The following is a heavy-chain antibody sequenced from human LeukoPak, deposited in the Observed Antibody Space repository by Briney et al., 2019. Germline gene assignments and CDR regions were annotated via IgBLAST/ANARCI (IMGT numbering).Heavy chain of an antibody. Sequence: PSRTLSLTCTVSGGSISSGSYYWSWIRQPAGKGLEWIGRIYTSGSTNYNPSLKSRVTISVDTSKNQFSLKLSSVTAADTAVYYCARFTHYYDSSGYYDYWGQGTLVTVSS. J-gene: IGHJ4*02. CDR2: IYTSGST. D-gene: IGHD3-22*01. CDR3: ARFTHYYDSSGYYDY. CDR1: GGSISSGSYY. V-gene: IGHV4-61*02.